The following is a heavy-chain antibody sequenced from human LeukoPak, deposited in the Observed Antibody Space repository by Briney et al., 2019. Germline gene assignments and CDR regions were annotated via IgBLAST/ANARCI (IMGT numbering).Heavy chain of an antibody. Sequence: SQNLSLTGGGSGGSISSNYWSWIRQPPGKGLEWMGYIYYTGTTHYNPSLEGRVTISLDASKTQFSLRLTSVTAADTAIYYCARDIVLTYGMDVWGQGTTVTVSS. J-gene: IGHJ6*02. CDR1: GGSISSNY. CDR3: ARDIVLTYGMDV. CDR2: IYYTGTT. V-gene: IGHV4-59*01. D-gene: IGHD2-8*02.